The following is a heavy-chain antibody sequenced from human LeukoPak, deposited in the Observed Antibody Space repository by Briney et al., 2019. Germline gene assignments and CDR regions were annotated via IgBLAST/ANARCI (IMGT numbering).Heavy chain of an antibody. CDR1: GYMFTNYD. V-gene: IGHV1-8*03. CDR2: MNPQSGNT. CDR3: ARGPNYSNFGSAYYYMDV. D-gene: IGHD4-11*01. Sequence: ASVTVSCTSSGYMFTNYDINWVRQATGQGLEWMGWMNPQSGNTGYAQKFRGRVTITRDTSITTAYMELSSLRSEDTAVYYCARGPNYSNFGSAYYYMDVWGKGTTVTVSS. J-gene: IGHJ6*03.